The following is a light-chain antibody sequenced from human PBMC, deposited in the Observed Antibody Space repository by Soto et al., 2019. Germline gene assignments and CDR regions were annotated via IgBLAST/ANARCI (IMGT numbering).Light chain of an antibody. CDR2: AAS. V-gene: IGKV1-9*01. Sequence: DIQLTQSPSFLSASVGDRFTITCRASQGISSYLAWYQQKPGKAPKILIYAASTLQSRVPSRFSGSRSGTEFTLTISSLQHEDFATSYCQQLNSYPLTFGGGTKVDIK. CDR3: QQLNSYPLT. J-gene: IGKJ4*01. CDR1: QGISSY.